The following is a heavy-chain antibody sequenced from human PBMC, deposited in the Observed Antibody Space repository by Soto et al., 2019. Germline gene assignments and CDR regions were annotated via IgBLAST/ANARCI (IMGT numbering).Heavy chain of an antibody. CDR2: INRDGSEE. Sequence: GGSLRLSCVVSGLTFSNYWMSWVRQAPGKGPECVANINRDGSEEWFVGSVRGRFTISRDNAKNSVYLQMNNLRVGDTAVYYCARGPQYFDYWGQGTLGTVSS. J-gene: IGHJ4*02. CDR1: GLTFSNYW. CDR3: ARGPQYFDY. V-gene: IGHV3-7*01.